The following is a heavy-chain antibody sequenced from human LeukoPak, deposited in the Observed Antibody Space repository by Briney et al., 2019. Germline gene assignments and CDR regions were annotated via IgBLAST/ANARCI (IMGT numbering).Heavy chain of an antibody. D-gene: IGHD1-7*01. CDR3: ARGRGNYPFGY. V-gene: IGHV3-7*01. CDR1: GCTFSSYW. CDR2: IKQDGSEK. Sequence: PGGSLRLSCAASGCTFSSYWMSWVRQAPGKGLEWVANIKQDGSEKYYVDSVKGRFTISRDNAKNSLYLQMNSLRAEDTAVYYCARGRGNYPFGYWGQGTLVTVSS. J-gene: IGHJ4*02.